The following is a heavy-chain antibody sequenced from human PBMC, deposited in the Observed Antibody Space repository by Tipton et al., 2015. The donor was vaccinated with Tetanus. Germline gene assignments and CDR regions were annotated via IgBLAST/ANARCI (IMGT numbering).Heavy chain of an antibody. J-gene: IGHJ4*02. D-gene: IGHD1-26*01. Sequence: TLSLTCTVSGGPISSGDYYWSWVRLPPGKGLEWIGYIYYSGTTYYNPSLKSRINISVDRSNNQFSLTVFSVTAADTAVYFCARRVVGATLDYWGQGSLVTVSS. CDR3: ARRVVGATLDY. CDR2: IYYSGTT. CDR1: GGPISSGDYY. V-gene: IGHV4-30-4*01.